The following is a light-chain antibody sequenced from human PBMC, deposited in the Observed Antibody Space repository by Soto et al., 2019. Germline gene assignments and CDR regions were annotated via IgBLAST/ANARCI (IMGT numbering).Light chain of an antibody. V-gene: IGLV1-47*02. J-gene: IGLJ3*02. CDR3: AAWDDTLSAWV. CDR1: FSNVGRDY. CDR2: TNN. Sequence: QAVVTQPPSASGTPGQRVTISCSGSFSNVGRDYVYWYQQFPGTDPKHLIYTNNQRPSGVPDRFSGSKSCTSASLAISGLRYEDEAFYYCAAWDDTLSAWVFGGGTKLTVL.